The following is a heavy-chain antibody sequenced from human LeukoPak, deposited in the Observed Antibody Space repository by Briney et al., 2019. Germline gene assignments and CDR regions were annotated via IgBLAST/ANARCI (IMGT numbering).Heavy chain of an antibody. Sequence: SVKVSCKASGGTFSSYAISWVRQAPGQGLEWMGGIIPIFGTANYAQKFQGRVTITTDKSTSTAYMELSSLRSEDTAVYYCAKGGAWEFYAFDIWGQGTMVTVSS. CDR1: GGTFSSYA. J-gene: IGHJ3*02. V-gene: IGHV1-69*05. D-gene: IGHD3-10*01. CDR2: IIPIFGTA. CDR3: AKGGAWEFYAFDI.